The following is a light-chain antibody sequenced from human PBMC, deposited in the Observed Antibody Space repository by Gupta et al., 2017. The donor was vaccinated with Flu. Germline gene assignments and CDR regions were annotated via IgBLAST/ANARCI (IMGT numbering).Light chain of an antibody. J-gene: IGKJ1*01. Sequence: DGNTYLSWIHQRPGQPPRLLIYKSSTRGSGVPDRFSGSGADTDFTLKISRVEAEDVGVYYCRQAKHFPLTFGQGTKVEIK. CDR1: DGNTY. CDR2: KSS. CDR3: RQAKHFPLT. V-gene: IGKV2-24*01.